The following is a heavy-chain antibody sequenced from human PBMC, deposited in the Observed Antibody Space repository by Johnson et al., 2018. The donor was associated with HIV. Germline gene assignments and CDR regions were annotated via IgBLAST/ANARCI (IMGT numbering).Heavy chain of an antibody. V-gene: IGHV3-74*01. CDR2: INSDGSST. CDR1: GFTFSSYW. CDR3: AKDGGQNALDI. Sequence: VQLVESGGGLVQPGGSLRLSCAASGFTFSSYWMHWVRQAPGKGLVWVSRINSDGSSTSYADSVKGRFTISRDNAKNTLYLQMNSLRAEDRAVYYCAKDGGQNALDIWGQGTMVTVSS. J-gene: IGHJ3*02.